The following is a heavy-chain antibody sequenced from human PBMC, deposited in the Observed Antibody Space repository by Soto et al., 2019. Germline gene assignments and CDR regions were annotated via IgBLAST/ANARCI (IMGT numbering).Heavy chain of an antibody. D-gene: IGHD3-9*01. V-gene: IGHV3-30*18. Sequence: VGSLRLSCAASGFTFSSYGMHWVRQAPGKGLEWVAVISYDGSNKYYADSVKGRFTISRDNSKNTLYLQMNSLRAEDTAVYYCAKDDYDILTGYPDYWGQGTLVTVSS. CDR3: AKDDYDILTGYPDY. CDR2: ISYDGSNK. CDR1: GFTFSSYG. J-gene: IGHJ4*02.